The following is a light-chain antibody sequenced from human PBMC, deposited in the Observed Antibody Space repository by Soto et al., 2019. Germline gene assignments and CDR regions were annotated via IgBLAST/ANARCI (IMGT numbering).Light chain of an antibody. CDR3: QHLHSYPLT. CDR1: QGISSY. Sequence: IQLTQFPSSLSASVRDRVTITCRASQGISSYLAWYQQTPGKAPKLLIYAASSLQSGVPSRFSGSGSGTDFTLTISSLQPEDSATYYCQHLHSYPLTFGGGTKVEIK. J-gene: IGKJ4*01. V-gene: IGKV1-9*01. CDR2: AAS.